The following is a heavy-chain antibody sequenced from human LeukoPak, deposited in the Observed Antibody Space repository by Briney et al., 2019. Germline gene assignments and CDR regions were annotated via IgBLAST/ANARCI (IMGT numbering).Heavy chain of an antibody. J-gene: IGHJ4*02. CDR1: GGSISSGGYY. CDR3: ARDPGSWYRHFDY. V-gene: IGHV4-31*03. D-gene: IGHD6-13*01. Sequence: SQTLSLTCTVSGGSISSGGYYWRWIRQHPGKGLEWIGYIYYGGSTYYHPSLKSRVSLSLNTSKNHFSLNLSSVTAADTAVYYCARDPGSWYRHFDYWGQGTLVTVSS. CDR2: IYYGGST.